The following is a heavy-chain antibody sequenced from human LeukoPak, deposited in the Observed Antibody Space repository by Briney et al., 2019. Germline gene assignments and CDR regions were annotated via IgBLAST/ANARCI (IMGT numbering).Heavy chain of an antibody. Sequence: TGGSLRLSCAASGFTFSSYGMHWVRQAPGKGLEWVAVIWYDGSNKYYADSVKGRFTISRDNSKNTLYLQMNSLRAEDTAVYYCARGYCSGGSCYTIDYWGQGTLVTVSS. J-gene: IGHJ4*02. CDR3: ARGYCSGGSCYTIDY. CDR1: GFTFSSYG. D-gene: IGHD2-15*01. V-gene: IGHV3-33*01. CDR2: IWYDGSNK.